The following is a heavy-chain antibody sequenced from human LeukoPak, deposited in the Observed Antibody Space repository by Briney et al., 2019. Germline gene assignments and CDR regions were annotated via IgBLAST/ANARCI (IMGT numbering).Heavy chain of an antibody. D-gene: IGHD3-10*01. V-gene: IGHV3-9*01. Sequence: GGSLRLSCAASGFTFDDYAMHWVRQAPGKGLEWVSGISWNSGNIGYADSVKGRFTISRDNAKNSLYLQMNSLRAEDTALYYCAKSIEGSGSYYNSYFDYWGQGALVTVSS. J-gene: IGHJ4*02. CDR2: ISWNSGNI. CDR1: GFTFDDYA. CDR3: AKSIEGSGSYYNSYFDY.